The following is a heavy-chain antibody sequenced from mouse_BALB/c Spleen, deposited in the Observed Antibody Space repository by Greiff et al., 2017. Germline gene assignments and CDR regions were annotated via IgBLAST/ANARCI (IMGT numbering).Heavy chain of an antibody. Sequence: EVKLMESGGGLVQPGGSRKLSCAASGFTFSSFGMHWVRQAPEKGLEWVAYISSGSSTIYYADTVKGRFTISRDNPKNTLFLQMTSLRSEDTAMYYCARAARARYYFDYWGQGTTLTVSS. J-gene: IGHJ2*01. D-gene: IGHD3-1*01. V-gene: IGHV5-17*02. CDR2: ISSGSSTI. CDR1: GFTFSSFG. CDR3: ARAARARYYFDY.